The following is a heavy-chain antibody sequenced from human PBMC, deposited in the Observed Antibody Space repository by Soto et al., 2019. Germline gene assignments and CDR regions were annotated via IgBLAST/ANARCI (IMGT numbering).Heavy chain of an antibody. D-gene: IGHD6-19*01. CDR1: GYTLTELS. Sequence: KVSCKVSGYTLTELSMHWVRQAPGKGLEWMGGFDPEDGETIYAQKFQGRVTMTEDTSTDTAYMELSSLRSEDTAVYYCATVKHSSGWYSRSGFDPWGQGTPVTVSS. CDR2: FDPEDGET. V-gene: IGHV1-24*01. CDR3: ATVKHSSGWYSRSGFDP. J-gene: IGHJ5*02.